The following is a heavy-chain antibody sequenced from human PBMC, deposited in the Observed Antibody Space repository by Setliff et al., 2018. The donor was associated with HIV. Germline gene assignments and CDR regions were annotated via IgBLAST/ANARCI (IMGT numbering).Heavy chain of an antibody. D-gene: IGHD5-12*01. V-gene: IGHV4-31*03. CDR2: VYYTGKT. J-gene: IGHJ3*02. CDR1: GVSIVSGGFY. CDR3: ARVVPREVAPGGFDI. Sequence: SETLSLTCSVSGVSIVSGGFYYSWIRQHPGKGLEWLGTVYYTGKTYYNPSLQSRLTMSADTSKNQLYLKMNSVTVADTAVYFCARVVPREVAPGGFDIWGQGTMVTVSS.